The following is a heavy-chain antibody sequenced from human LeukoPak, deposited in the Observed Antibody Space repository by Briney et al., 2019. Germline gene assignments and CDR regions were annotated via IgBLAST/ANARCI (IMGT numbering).Heavy chain of an antibody. V-gene: IGHV1-69*01. CDR2: IIPIFGTA. CDR1: GGTFSSYA. Sequence: GASVKVSCKASGGTFSSYAISWVRQAPGQGLEWMGGIIPIFGTAYYAQKFQGRVTITADEFTSTAYMELSSLRSDDTAVYYCAREDCTSTYCYNWFDPWGQGTLVTVSS. J-gene: IGHJ5*02. CDR3: AREDCTSTYCYNWFDP. D-gene: IGHD2-2*01.